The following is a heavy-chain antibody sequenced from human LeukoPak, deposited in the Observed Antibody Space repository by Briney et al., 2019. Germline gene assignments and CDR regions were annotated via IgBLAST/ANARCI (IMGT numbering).Heavy chain of an antibody. J-gene: IGHJ5*02. CDR1: GYTFTSYD. CDR2: MNPNSGNT. Sequence: ASVKLSCKASGYTFTSYDINWVRQATGQGLEWMGRMNPNSGNTGYAQKVQGRVTMTRNTSISTAYMELSSLRSEDTAVYYCAKIAARPNWFDPWGQGTLVTVSS. V-gene: IGHV1-8*01. CDR3: AKIAARPNWFDP. D-gene: IGHD6-6*01.